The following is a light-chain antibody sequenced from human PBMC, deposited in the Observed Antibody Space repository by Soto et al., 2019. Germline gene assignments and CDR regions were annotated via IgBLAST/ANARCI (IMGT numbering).Light chain of an antibody. CDR2: GVS. CDR3: QQYGSSPT. CDR1: QSVRSDY. V-gene: IGKV3-20*01. J-gene: IGKJ4*01. Sequence: PGQRATLSCRASQSVRSDYFAWYQQKPGQAPRVIIFGVSTRATGVPDRFSGSGSGTDVTLTISRLEPEDFAVYYCQQYGSSPTFGGGSKV.